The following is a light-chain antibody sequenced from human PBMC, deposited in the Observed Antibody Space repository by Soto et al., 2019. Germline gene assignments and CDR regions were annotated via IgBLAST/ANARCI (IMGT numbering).Light chain of an antibody. CDR2: GAS. CDR1: QRVLYSSNNKNY. Sequence: DIVMTQSPDSLAVSLGERVTINCKSSQRVLYSSNNKNYLAWYQQKPGQPPKLLIYGASTRESGVPDRFSGSGSGTDFTLTISSLQAEDVAVYYCQQYYSTPLTFGGGTKVDNK. J-gene: IGKJ4*01. V-gene: IGKV4-1*01. CDR3: QQYYSTPLT.